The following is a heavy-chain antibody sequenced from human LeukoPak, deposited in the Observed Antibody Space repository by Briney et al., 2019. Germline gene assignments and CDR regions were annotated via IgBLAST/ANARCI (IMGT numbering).Heavy chain of an antibody. V-gene: IGHV3-23*01. J-gene: IGHJ4*02. Sequence: QPGGSLRLSCAASGFTFNSYAMSWVLQAPGKGLEWVSCISDRGTDTFYAESVKGRFTISRDNSENTLDLQMHSLRVEDTAVYYCVKGTGFYWTRGDYWGQGTLLTVAS. CDR3: VKGTGFYWTRGDY. CDR2: ISDRGTDT. D-gene: IGHD2-8*02. CDR1: GFTFNSYA.